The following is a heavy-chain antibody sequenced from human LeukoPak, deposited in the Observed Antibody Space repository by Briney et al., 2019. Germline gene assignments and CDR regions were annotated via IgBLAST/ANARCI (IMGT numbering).Heavy chain of an antibody. J-gene: IGHJ6*02. CDR2: ISSSGSTI. Sequence: GGSLRLSCAASGFTFSDYYMSWIRQAPGKGLEWVSYISSSGSTIYYADSVKGRFTISRDNAKNSLYLQMNSLRAEDTAVHYCARAAAAGGRAEYYYYGMDVWGQGTTVTVSS. CDR1: GFTFSDYY. CDR3: ARAAAAGGRAEYYYYGMDV. V-gene: IGHV3-11*01. D-gene: IGHD6-13*01.